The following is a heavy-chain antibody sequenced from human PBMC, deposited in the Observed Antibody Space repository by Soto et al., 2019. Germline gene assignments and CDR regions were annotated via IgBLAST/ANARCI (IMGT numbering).Heavy chain of an antibody. CDR2: VFHSGGA. J-gene: IGHJ4*02. CDR3: ARKAWVRFDF. V-gene: IGHV4-4*02. D-gene: IGHD3-16*01. Sequence: PSETLSLTCAVSGAPISGSVWWTWVRQPPGKGLEWIGEVFHSGGANYNPSLKSRVSMSVDTSRSQFSLELHSVTAADTAVYYCARKAWVRFDFWGQGIMVTSPQ. CDR1: GAPISGSVW.